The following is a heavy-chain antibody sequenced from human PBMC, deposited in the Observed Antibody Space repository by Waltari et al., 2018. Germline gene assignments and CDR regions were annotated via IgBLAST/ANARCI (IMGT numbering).Heavy chain of an antibody. V-gene: IGHV4-39*01. CDR1: GAPIRSNSYY. Sequence: QLQLQESGPGLVKPSATLSLTCTVSGAPIRSNSYYWGWIRQPPGKGLDWIGSFYYSGSTYYNPSLKSRVTISVDTSKNQFSLTLSSVTAADTAVYYCARHDLYKSRKFDPWGQGTLVTVSS. CDR2: FYYSGST. J-gene: IGHJ5*02. D-gene: IGHD1-20*01. CDR3: ARHDLYKSRKFDP.